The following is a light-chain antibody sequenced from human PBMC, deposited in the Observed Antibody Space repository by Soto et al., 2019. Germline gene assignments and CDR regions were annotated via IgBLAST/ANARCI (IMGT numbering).Light chain of an antibody. CDR2: EVS. J-gene: IGLJ1*01. CDR1: SSDVGGYNY. CDR3: SSYKSSSTLV. Sequence: QSALTQPASVSGSPGQSITISCTGTSSDVGGYNYVSWYQQHPGKAPKLMIYEVSNRPSGVSNRFSGSKSGNTASLTISGLQAEDEADYHCSSYKSSSTLVFGTGTKVTVL. V-gene: IGLV2-14*01.